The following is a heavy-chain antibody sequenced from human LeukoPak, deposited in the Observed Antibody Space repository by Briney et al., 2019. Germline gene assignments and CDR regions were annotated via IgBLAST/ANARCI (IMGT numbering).Heavy chain of an antibody. Sequence: TSETLSLTCTVSGGSISSSSYYWGWIRQPPGKGLEWIGSIYYSGSTYYNPSLKSRVTISVDTSKNQFSLKLSSVTAADTAVYYCARLSDGAYGEQNDYWGQGTLVTVSS. J-gene: IGHJ4*02. CDR2: IYYSGST. CDR3: ARLSDGAYGEQNDY. CDR1: GGSISSSSYY. D-gene: IGHD4-17*01. V-gene: IGHV4-39*01.